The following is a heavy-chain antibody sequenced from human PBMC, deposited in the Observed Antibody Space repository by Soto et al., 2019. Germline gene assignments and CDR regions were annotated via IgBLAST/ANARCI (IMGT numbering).Heavy chain of an antibody. J-gene: IGHJ6*02. CDR2: IKSKTDGGTT. CDR1: GFTFSNAW. D-gene: IGHD4-17*01. Sequence: WGSLRLSCAASGFTFSNAWISFVGQAACKWLEWVVRIKSKTDGGTTDYAAPVKGRFTISRDDSKNTLYLQMNSLKTEDTAVYYCTTVPSVTTHYYYYYGMDVWGQGTTVTVSS. CDR3: TTVPSVTTHYYYYYGMDV. V-gene: IGHV3-15*01.